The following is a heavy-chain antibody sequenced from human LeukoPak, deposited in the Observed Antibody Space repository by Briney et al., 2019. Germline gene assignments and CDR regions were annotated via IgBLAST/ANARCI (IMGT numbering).Heavy chain of an antibody. CDR2: VYYSGST. CDR3: ARDNYYEGAFDV. Sequence: SETLSLTCTVPGGSVSSGSYYWSWIRQPPGKGLEWIGYVYYSGSTNYNPSLKSRVTISLDASKNQFSLKLSSVTAADTAVYYCARDNYYEGAFDVWGQGTMVTVSS. V-gene: IGHV4-61*01. CDR1: GGSVSSGSYY. D-gene: IGHD3-22*01. J-gene: IGHJ3*01.